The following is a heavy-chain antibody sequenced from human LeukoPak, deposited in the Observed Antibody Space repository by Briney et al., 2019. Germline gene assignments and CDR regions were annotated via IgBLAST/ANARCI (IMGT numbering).Heavy chain of an antibody. D-gene: IGHD3-22*01. CDR3: AKDGRITMIVVAYSLDY. CDR2: IRYDGSNK. J-gene: IGHJ4*02. V-gene: IGHV3-30*02. CDR1: GFTFSSYG. Sequence: PGGSLRLSCAASGFTFSSYGMHWVRQAPGKGLEWVAFIRYDGSNKYYADSVKGRFTISRDNSKNTLYLQMNSLRAEDTAVYYCAKDGRITMIVVAYSLDYWGQGTLVTVSS.